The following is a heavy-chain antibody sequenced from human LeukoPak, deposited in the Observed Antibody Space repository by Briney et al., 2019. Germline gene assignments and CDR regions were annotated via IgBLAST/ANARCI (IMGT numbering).Heavy chain of an antibody. Sequence: GGSLRLYRAASGFTFSSYAMSWVRQAPGQGLEWVSGLSGSGGSTYYADSVKGRFTISRDNAKNSLFLQMNNVRTEDTAVYYCARLGFTSGYGWDGGYYYYYMDVWGKGTTVTVSS. D-gene: IGHD1-1*01. CDR3: ARLGFTSGYGWDGGYYYYYMDV. V-gene: IGHV3-23*01. CDR1: GFTFSSYA. J-gene: IGHJ6*03. CDR2: LSGSGGST.